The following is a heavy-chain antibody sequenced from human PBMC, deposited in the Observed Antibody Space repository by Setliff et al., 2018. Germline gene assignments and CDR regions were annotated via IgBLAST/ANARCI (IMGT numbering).Heavy chain of an antibody. CDR2: IMDGRDT. D-gene: IGHD3-10*01. CDR1: GESSSGYY. Sequence: LSLTCAIYGESSSGYYWSWIRQSPGKTLEWIGEIMDGRDTVYNPSLNSRVTISFDTSRNQFSLELSSVTAADTAVYYCARHATYYYGSGNLPFDHWAQGSLVTVSS. V-gene: IGHV4-34*12. J-gene: IGHJ4*02. CDR3: ARHATYYYGSGNLPFDH.